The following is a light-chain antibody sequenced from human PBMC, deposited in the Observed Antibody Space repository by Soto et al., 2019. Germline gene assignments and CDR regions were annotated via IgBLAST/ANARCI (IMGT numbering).Light chain of an antibody. Sequence: DIQMTQSPSTLSASIGDRVTITCRARQSISRWLAWYQQKPGKAPKLLIYKASSLESGGPSRFSGSGSGAEFTLTIGSLQPDDVETYYCQQYHTYSGSIFGGGTNVEIK. J-gene: IGKJ4*01. CDR1: QSISRW. CDR3: QQYHTYSGSI. V-gene: IGKV1-5*03. CDR2: KAS.